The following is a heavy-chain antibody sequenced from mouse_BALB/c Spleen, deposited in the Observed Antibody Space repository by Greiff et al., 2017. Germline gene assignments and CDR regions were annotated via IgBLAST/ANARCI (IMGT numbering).Heavy chain of an antibody. CDR2: ISSGGST. V-gene: IGHV5-6-5*01. CDR1: GFTFSSYA. D-gene: IGHD1-1*01. Sequence: EVHLVESGGGLVKPGGSLKLSCAASGFTFSSYAMSWVRQTPEKRLEWVASISSGGSTYYPDSVKGRFTISRDNARNILYLQMSSLRSEDTAMYYCARLITTVVAGDYWGQGTTLTVSS. CDR3: ARLITTVVAGDY. J-gene: IGHJ2*01.